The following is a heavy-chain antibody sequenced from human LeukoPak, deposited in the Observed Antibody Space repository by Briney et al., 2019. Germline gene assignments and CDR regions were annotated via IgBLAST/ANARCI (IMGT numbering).Heavy chain of an antibody. J-gene: IGHJ4*02. CDR3: ARKGIYRGSLDY. D-gene: IGHD3-16*02. Sequence: SETLSLTCAVHGGSFSGYYWSWIRQPPGKGLEWIGEINHSGSTNYNPSPKSRVTISVDTSKNQFSLKLSSVTAADTAVYYCARKGIYRGSLDYWGQGTLVTVSS. V-gene: IGHV4-34*01. CDR1: GGSFSGYY. CDR2: INHSGST.